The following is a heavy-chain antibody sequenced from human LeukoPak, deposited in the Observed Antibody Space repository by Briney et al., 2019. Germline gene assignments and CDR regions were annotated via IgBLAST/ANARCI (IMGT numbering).Heavy chain of an antibody. CDR2: VEPEDGER. CDR1: GYTLTELS. Sequence: ASVTVSCKVSGYTLTELSLHWVRQAAGKGLEWMGGVEPEDGERVYAQTFQGRVATTEDTSTDTAYMELSSLTSEDTAVYYCVTLGGGVPIAIVDYWGQGTLVTVSS. J-gene: IGHJ4*02. CDR3: VTLGGGVPIAIVDY. V-gene: IGHV1-24*01. D-gene: IGHD3-16*01.